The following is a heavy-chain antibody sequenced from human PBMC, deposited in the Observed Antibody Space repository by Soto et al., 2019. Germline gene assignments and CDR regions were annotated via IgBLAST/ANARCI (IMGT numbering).Heavy chain of an antibody. CDR2: SSQIGST. V-gene: IGHV4-31*02. Sequence: GDSSQIGSTYYNPSLKSRVTISVDTSKNQFSLKLSSVTAADTAVYYCARGVLLWFGSLDYWGQGTLVTVSS. J-gene: IGHJ4*02. D-gene: IGHD3-10*01. CDR3: ARGVLLWFGSLDY.